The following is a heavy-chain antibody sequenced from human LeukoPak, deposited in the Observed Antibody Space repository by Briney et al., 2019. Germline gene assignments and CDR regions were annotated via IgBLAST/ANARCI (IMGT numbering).Heavy chain of an antibody. CDR3: ARATVTRSYMDV. Sequence: GGSLRLSCAASGVTFISFAMNWVRQAPGKGLDWVSVISVSGENTYYADSVKGRFTISRDNSKNTVFLQMNSLRTEDTAVYYCARATVTRSYMDVWGKGTTVIVSS. D-gene: IGHD4-17*01. V-gene: IGHV3-23*01. J-gene: IGHJ6*03. CDR1: GVTFISFA. CDR2: ISVSGENT.